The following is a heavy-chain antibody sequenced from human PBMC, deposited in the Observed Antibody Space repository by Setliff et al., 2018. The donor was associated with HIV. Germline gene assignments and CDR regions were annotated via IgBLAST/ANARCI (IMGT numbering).Heavy chain of an antibody. CDR1: GASIRSGVYY. D-gene: IGHD5-12*01. J-gene: IGHJ3*02. CDR2: IFPSGST. CDR3: ARDPFMATIRYAFDI. V-gene: IGHV4-61*09. Sequence: SETLSLNCAVSGASIRSGVYYWSWIRQPAGKGPEWIGHIFPSGSTNYSPSLKSRITISMDTSKNQFSLKLSSVTAADTAVYYCARDPFMATIRYAFDIWGQGTMVTV.